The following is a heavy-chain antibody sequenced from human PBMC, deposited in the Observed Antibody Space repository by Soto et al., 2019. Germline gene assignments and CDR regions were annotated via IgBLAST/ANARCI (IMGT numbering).Heavy chain of an antibody. V-gene: IGHV4-34*01. CDR1: GGSFSGYY. CDR3: ARGKSVWERPVGIVVVVAATTEPPGGMDV. CDR2: INHSGST. J-gene: IGHJ6*02. D-gene: IGHD2-15*01. Sequence: PSETLSLTCAVYGGSFSGYYWSWIRQPPGKGLEWIGEINHSGSTNYNPSLKSRVTISVDTSKNQFSLKLSSVTAADTAVYYCARGKSVWERPVGIVVVVAATTEPPGGMDVWGQGTTVTVSS.